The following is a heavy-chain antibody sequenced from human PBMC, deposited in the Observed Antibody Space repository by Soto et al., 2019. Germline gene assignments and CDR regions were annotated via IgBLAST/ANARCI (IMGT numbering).Heavy chain of an antibody. CDR1: GYTFTSYY. Sequence: ASVKVSCKASGYTFTSYYMHWVRQAPGQGLEWMGGIIPIFGTANYAQKFQGRVTITADESTSTAYMELSSLRSEDTAVYYCARDRGYSGYDIGMDVWGQGTTVTVSS. CDR2: IIPIFGTA. CDR3: ARDRGYSGYDIGMDV. J-gene: IGHJ6*02. D-gene: IGHD5-12*01. V-gene: IGHV1-69*13.